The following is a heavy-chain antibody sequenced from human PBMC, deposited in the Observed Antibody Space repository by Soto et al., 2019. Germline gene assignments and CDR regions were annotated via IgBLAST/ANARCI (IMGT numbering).Heavy chain of an antibody. J-gene: IGHJ5*02. CDR2: IDHSGYT. V-gene: IGHV4-34*01. D-gene: IGHD3-3*01. CDR1: GGSFSGYY. Sequence: TSETLSLTCAVYGGSFSGYYWNWIRQPPGKGLEWIGEIDHSGYTNYNPSLKSRVTISVDTSKNQFSLRLTSVTAADTAVYYCARVRDWLDPWGQGTLVTVYS. CDR3: ARVRDWLDP.